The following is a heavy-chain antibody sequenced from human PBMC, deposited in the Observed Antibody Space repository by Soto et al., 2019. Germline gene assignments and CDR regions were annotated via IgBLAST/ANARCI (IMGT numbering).Heavy chain of an antibody. J-gene: IGHJ4*02. CDR1: GGSISSYY. CDR3: ARDATRYSSGWYFVFDY. V-gene: IGHV4-59*01. CDR2: IYYSGST. D-gene: IGHD6-19*01. Sequence: SETLSLTCTVSGGSISSYYCSWIRQPPGKGLEWIGYIYYSGSTNYNPSLKSRVTISVDTSKNQFSLKLSSVTAADTAVYYCARDATRYSSGWYFVFDYWGQGTLVTVSS.